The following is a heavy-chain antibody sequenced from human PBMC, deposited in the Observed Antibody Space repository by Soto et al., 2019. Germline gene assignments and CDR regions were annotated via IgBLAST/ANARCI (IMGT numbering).Heavy chain of an antibody. V-gene: IGHV5-51*01. Sequence: GESLKISCKGSGYSFTSYWIGWVRQMPGKGLEWMGIIYPGDSDTRYSPSFQGQVTISADKSISTAYLQWSSLKASDTAMYYCARRRLLRLGEFSGLDVWGQGTTVTVSS. CDR3: ARRRLLRLGEFSGLDV. D-gene: IGHD3-10*01. CDR1: GYSFTSYW. J-gene: IGHJ6*02. CDR2: IYPGDSDT.